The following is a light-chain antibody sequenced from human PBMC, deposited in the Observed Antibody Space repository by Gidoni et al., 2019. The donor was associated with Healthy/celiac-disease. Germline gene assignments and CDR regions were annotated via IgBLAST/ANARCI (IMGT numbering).Light chain of an antibody. CDR3: QAWDSSTAS. V-gene: IGLV3-1*01. CDR2: QDS. Sequence: YELTQPPSVSVSPGQTASITCSGDKLGDKYACWYQQKPGQSPVLVIYQDSKRPSGIPERFSGSNSGNTATLTISGTQAMDEADYYCQAWDSSTASFGGGTKLTVL. CDR1: KLGDKY. J-gene: IGLJ2*01.